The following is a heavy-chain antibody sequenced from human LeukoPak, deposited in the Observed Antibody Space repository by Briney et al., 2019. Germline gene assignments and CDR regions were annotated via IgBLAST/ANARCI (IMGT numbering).Heavy chain of an antibody. J-gene: IGHJ5*02. CDR1: GYTFTSYY. CDR3: ARDSGGNSRWFDP. Sequence: ASVKVSCKASGYTFTSYYMHWVRQAPGQGLEWMGIINPSGGSTSDAQKFQGRVTMTRDTSTSTVYMELSSLRSEDTAEYYCARDSGGNSRWFDPWGQGTLVTVSS. V-gene: IGHV1-46*01. D-gene: IGHD4-23*01. CDR2: INPSGGST.